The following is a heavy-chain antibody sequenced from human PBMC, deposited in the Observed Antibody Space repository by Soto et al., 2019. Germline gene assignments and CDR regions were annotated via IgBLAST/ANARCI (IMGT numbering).Heavy chain of an antibody. J-gene: IGHJ3*01. D-gene: IGHD1-7*01. CDR3: ARDRISGTTHAFEV. Sequence: SETTSLTSAVSSDSITNTNLWTWVRQPPGKGLEWIGEIYNNERTNYNPSLKSRVTISVDTSNNYYTLRLTSLTAADTAMYYCARDRISGTTHAFEVWGQGTMVTVSS. CDR2: IYNNERT. CDR1: SDSITNTNL. V-gene: IGHV4-4*02.